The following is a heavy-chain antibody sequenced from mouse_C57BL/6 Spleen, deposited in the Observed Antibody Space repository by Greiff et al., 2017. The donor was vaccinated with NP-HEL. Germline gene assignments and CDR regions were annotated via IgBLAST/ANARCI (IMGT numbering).Heavy chain of an antibody. Sequence: QVHVKQPGAELVKPGASVKLSCKASGYTFTSYWMHWVKQRPGQGLEWIGMIHPNSGSTNYNEKFKSKATLTVDKSSSTAYMQLSSLTSEDSAVYYCAREWDYDYDGYFDYWGQGTTLTVSS. V-gene: IGHV1-64*01. D-gene: IGHD2-4*01. CDR1: GYTFTSYW. J-gene: IGHJ2*01. CDR2: IHPNSGST. CDR3: AREWDYDYDGYFDY.